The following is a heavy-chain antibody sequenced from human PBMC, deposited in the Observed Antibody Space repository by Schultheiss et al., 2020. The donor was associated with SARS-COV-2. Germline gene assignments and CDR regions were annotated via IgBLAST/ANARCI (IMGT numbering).Heavy chain of an antibody. V-gene: IGHV3-30*03. D-gene: IGHD5-24*01. Sequence: GGSLRLSCAASGFTFSSYGMHWVRQAPGKGLEWVAVISYDGSNKYYADSVKGRFTISRDNSKNTLYLQMNSLRAEDTAVYYCARVVERWLQFFDAFDIWGQGTMVTVSS. J-gene: IGHJ3*02. CDR1: GFTFSSYG. CDR3: ARVVERWLQFFDAFDI. CDR2: ISYDGSNK.